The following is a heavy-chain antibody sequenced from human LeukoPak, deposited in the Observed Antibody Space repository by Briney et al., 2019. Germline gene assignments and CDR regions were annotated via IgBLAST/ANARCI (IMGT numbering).Heavy chain of an antibody. CDR1: GGSISIYY. V-gene: IGHV4-59*01. J-gene: IGHJ4*02. Sequence: PSETLSLTCTASGGSISIYYWSWIRQPPGKGMEWVGYIYNSGSTNYNPSLKSRVTISVDTSKNQFSLKLSSVTAADTAVYYCARARPDTAMAVDYWGQGTLVTVSS. CDR2: IYNSGST. CDR3: ARARPDTAMAVDY. D-gene: IGHD5-18*01.